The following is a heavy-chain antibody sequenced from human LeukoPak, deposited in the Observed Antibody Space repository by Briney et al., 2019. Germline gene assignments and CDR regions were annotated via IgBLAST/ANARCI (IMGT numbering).Heavy chain of an antibody. Sequence: SETLSLTCSVSGGLFSGYYWSWIRQSPGKGLEWIGEINHTGDTNYNPSLRSRVSTSIDTSKRQFSLRLISVTAADTAVYYCAREPHRVLVPGPPDFWGQGILVTVSS. CDR2: INHTGDT. CDR1: GGLFSGYY. V-gene: IGHV4-34*01. J-gene: IGHJ4*02. D-gene: IGHD1-14*01. CDR3: AREPHRVLVPGPPDF.